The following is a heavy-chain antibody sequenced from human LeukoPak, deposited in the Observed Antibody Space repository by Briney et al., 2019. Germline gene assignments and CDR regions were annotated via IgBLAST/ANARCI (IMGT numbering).Heavy chain of an antibody. V-gene: IGHV4-59*11. CDR2: IYYSGST. CDR3: ARVNPQTQKFDY. Sequence: SETLSLTCTVSGGSISSHYWSWIRQPPGKGLEWIGYIYYSGSTNYNPSLKSRVTISVDTSKNQFSLKLSSVTAADTAVYYCARVNPQTQKFDYWGQGTLVTVSS. CDR1: GGSISSHY. J-gene: IGHJ4*02.